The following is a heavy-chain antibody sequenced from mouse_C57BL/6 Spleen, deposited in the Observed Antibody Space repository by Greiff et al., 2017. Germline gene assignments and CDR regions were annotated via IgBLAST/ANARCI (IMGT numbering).Heavy chain of an antibody. D-gene: IGHD1-1*01. CDR3: TTDYYGSSYDWYFDV. CDR1: GFNIKDDY. J-gene: IGHJ1*03. CDR2: IDPENGDT. Sequence: VQLQQSGAELVRPGASVKLSCTASGFNIKDDYMHWVKQRPEQGLEWIGWIDPENGDTEYASKFQGKATITADTSSNTAYLQLSSLTSEDTAVSYCTTDYYGSSYDWYFDVWGTGTTVTVSS. V-gene: IGHV14-4*01.